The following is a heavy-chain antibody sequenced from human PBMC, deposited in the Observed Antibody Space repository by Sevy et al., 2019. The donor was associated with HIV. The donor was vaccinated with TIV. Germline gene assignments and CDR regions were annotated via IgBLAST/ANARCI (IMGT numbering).Heavy chain of an antibody. Sequence: ASVKVSCKASGYTFTSYGISWVRQAPGQGLEWMGWISAYNGNTNYAQKLQGRVTMTTDTSTSTAYMELRGLRSDDTAVYYCARERVYCSGGSCYRDFLDYWGQGTLVTVSS. CDR3: ARERVYCSGGSCYRDFLDY. V-gene: IGHV1-18*01. CDR2: ISAYNGNT. CDR1: GYTFTSYG. D-gene: IGHD2-15*01. J-gene: IGHJ4*02.